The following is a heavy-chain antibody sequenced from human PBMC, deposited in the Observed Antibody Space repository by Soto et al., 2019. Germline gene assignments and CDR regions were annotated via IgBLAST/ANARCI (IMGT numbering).Heavy chain of an antibody. CDR1: GFTVSSSQ. J-gene: IGHJ4*02. Sequence: PGGSLRLSCAASGFTVSSSQMTWVRQAPGKALEWVSVIFIGGTTEYAASVKGRFTISRVDSQNSLYLQMNSLKTEDTAVYYCARALYGSAWQLDYWGQGTLVTVSS. CDR3: ARALYGSAWQLDY. D-gene: IGHD6-19*01. V-gene: IGHV3-53*01. CDR2: IFIGGTT.